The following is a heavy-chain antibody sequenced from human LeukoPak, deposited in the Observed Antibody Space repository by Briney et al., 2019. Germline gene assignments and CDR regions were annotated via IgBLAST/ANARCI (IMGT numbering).Heavy chain of an antibody. CDR2: IIPIFGTA. Sequence: WASVKVSCKASGGTFSSYAISWVRQAPGQGLEWMGGIIPIFGTANYAQKFQGRVTITADESTSTAYMELSSLRSEDTAVYYCARHSGPHDEETDYWGQGTLVTVSS. J-gene: IGHJ4*02. CDR1: GGTFSSYA. V-gene: IGHV1-69*13. D-gene: IGHD1-26*01. CDR3: ARHSGPHDEETDY.